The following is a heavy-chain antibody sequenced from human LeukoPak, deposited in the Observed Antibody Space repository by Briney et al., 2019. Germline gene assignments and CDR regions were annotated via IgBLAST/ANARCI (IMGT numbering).Heavy chain of an antibody. CDR2: INPNSGGT. Sequence: ASVKVSCKASGYTFTSYGISWVRQAPGQGLEWMGWINPNSGGTNYAQKFQGRVTMTRDTSISTAYVELSRLRSDDTAVYYCARGTYSYGSFDYWGQGTLVTVSS. V-gene: IGHV1-2*02. CDR3: ARGTYSYGSFDY. CDR1: GYTFTSYG. J-gene: IGHJ4*02. D-gene: IGHD5-18*01.